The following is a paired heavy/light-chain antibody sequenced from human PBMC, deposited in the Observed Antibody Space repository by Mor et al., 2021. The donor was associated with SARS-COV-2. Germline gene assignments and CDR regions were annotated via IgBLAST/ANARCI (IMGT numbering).Light chain of an antibody. Sequence: SYDLTQPLSVSVALGQTARITCGGNNIGVKNLHWYQQKPGQAPVLVIYRDKNRPSEIPERFSGSNSGNTATLTISRAQAGDEADYYCQVWDSNTGVFGGGTKLTVL. CDR2: RDK. V-gene: IGLV3-9*01. J-gene: IGLJ3*02. CDR1: NIGVKN. CDR3: QVWDSNTGV.
Heavy chain of an antibody. D-gene: IGHD2-2*01. V-gene: IGHV3-74*01. CDR3: ARGWPVVPASIGIHDAFDI. J-gene: IGHJ3*02. CDR1: GFTFSSFW. CDR2: IHSDGSST. Sequence: EVQLVESGGGLVQPGGSLRLSCAASGFTFSSFWMHWVRQGPGKGLVWVSRIHSDGSSTSYADSVKGRFTISRDNAKNTLYLQMNSLRAEDTAVYSCARGWPVVPASIGIHDAFDIWGQGTMVTVSS.